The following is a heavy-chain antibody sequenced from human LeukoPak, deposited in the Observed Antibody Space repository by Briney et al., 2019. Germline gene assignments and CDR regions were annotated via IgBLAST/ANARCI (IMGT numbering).Heavy chain of an antibody. V-gene: IGHV3-74*01. J-gene: IGHJ6*03. CDR3: AKAPRFGDHATEYYYYYMHV. D-gene: IGHD3-16*01. CDR2: IISDGSYT. CDR1: EFTFSRYW. Sequence: GGSLRLSCAAAEFTFSRYWMHWVRQAPGKGLVWVARIISDGSYTNYADSVKGRFTISRDNSKNTLYLQMNSLRVEDTAVYYCAKAPRFGDHATEYYYYYMHVWGKGTTVTVSS.